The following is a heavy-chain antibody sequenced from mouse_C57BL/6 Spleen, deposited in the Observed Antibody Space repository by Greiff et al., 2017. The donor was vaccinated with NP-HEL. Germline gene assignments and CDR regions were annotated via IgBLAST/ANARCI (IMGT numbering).Heavy chain of an antibody. CDR2: IHPNSGST. J-gene: IGHJ3*01. CDR1: GYTFTSYW. D-gene: IGHD3-3*01. Sequence: QVQLQQPGAELVKPGASVKLSCKASGYTFTSYWMHWVKQRPGQGLEWIGMIHPNSGSTNYNVKFKSKATLTVDKSSSTAYMQLSSLTSEDSAVYYCARRGTAWFAYWGQGTLVTVSA. CDR3: ARRGTAWFAY. V-gene: IGHV1-64*01.